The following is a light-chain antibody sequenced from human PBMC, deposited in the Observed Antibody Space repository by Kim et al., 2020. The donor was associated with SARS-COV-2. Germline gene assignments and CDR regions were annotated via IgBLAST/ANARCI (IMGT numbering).Light chain of an antibody. J-gene: IGLJ2*01. V-gene: IGLV3-9*01. Sequence: SVALGQTTRSTCGGNNIGTKNVRWYQEKPGQAPVLVIYRDNNRPSGIPERFSGSNSGNTATLNISRAQAGDGADYYCQVWDSSTGVFGGGTQLSVL. CDR3: QVWDSSTGV. CDR1: NIGTKN. CDR2: RDN.